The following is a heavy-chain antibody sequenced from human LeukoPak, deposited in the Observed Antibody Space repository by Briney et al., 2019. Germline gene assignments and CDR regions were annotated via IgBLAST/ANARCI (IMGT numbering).Heavy chain of an antibody. D-gene: IGHD7-27*01. CDR2: INHSGST. Sequence: SETLSLTCAVYGGSFSGYYWSWIRQPPGKGLEWIGEINHSGSTNYNPSLKSRVTISVDTSKNQFSLKLSSVTAADTAVYYCARHGALGRSRDYWGQGTLFTVSS. V-gene: IGHV4-34*01. CDR3: ARHGALGRSRDY. J-gene: IGHJ4*02. CDR1: GGSFSGYY.